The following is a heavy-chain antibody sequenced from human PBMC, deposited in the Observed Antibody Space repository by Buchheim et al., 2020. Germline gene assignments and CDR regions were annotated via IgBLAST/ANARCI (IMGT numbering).Heavy chain of an antibody. D-gene: IGHD1-26*01. CDR3: ARDTWELLKGIVGYYYGMDV. CDR2: IYHSGST. Sequence: QVPLQESGPGLVKPSGTLSLTCAVSGGSISSSNWWSWVRQPPGKGLEWIGEIYHSGSTNYNPSLKSRVTISVDKSKNQFSLKLSSVTAADTAGYYCARDTWELLKGIVGYYYGMDVWGQGTT. CDR1: GGSISSSNW. J-gene: IGHJ6*02. V-gene: IGHV4-4*02.